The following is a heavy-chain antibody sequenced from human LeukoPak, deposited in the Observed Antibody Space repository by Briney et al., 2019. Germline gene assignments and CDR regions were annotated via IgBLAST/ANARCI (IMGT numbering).Heavy chain of an antibody. V-gene: IGHV4-30-2*01. CDR3: ARVAKGPYYFDY. CDR1: GGSISSGGYY. J-gene: IGHJ4*02. CDR2: IYHSGST. Sequence: SQTLSLTCTVSGGSISSGGYYWSWIRQPPGKGLEWIGYIYHSGSTYYNPSLKSRVTISVDRSKNQFSLELSSVTAADTAVYYCARVAKGPYYFDYWGQGTLVTVSS.